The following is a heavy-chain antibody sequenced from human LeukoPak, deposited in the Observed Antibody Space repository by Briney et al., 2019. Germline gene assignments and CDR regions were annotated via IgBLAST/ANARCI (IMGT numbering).Heavy chain of an antibody. CDR2: IIKEGRGE. CDR1: GFSLGDSL. V-gene: IGHV3-7*01. CDR3: ATYKNWVAGDV. D-gene: IGHD7-27*01. J-gene: IGHJ6*02. Sequence: PGGALRLSCVASGFSLGDSLMRWVRPAPGRGPEWVASIIKEGRGEYYVDSVKGRFTDSTDNAGNSLFLEMNRLRVEDTAVYYCATYKNWVAGDVWGQGTTVSVSS.